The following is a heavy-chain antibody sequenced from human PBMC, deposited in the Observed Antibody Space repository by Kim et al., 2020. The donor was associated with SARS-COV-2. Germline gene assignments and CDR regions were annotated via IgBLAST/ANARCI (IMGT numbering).Heavy chain of an antibody. CDR2: ISSSASST. J-gene: IGHJ4*02. CDR3: AKGYSSKWYSNLFDY. CDR1: GFTFSSYA. V-gene: IGHV3-23*01. D-gene: IGHD6-13*01. Sequence: GGSLRLSCAASGFTFSSYAMSWVRQAPGKGLEWVSAISSSASSTYYADSVKGRFIISRDNSKNTLYLQMNSLRAEDTAFYYCAKGYSSKWYSNLFDYWGQGPLVTLSS.